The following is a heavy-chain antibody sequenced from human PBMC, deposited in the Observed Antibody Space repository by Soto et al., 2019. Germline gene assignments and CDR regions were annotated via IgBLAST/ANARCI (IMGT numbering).Heavy chain of an antibody. Sequence: VQLVESGGGVVQPGRSLRLSCAASGFTFSSYAMHWVRQAPGKGLEWVAVISYDGSNKYYADSVKGRFTISRDNSKNTLYLQMNSLRAEDTAVYYCARGFGYSYGYYYYGMDVWGQGTTVTVSS. CDR3: ARGFGYSYGYYYYGMDV. V-gene: IGHV3-30-3*01. CDR2: ISYDGSNK. CDR1: GFTFSSYA. D-gene: IGHD5-18*01. J-gene: IGHJ6*02.